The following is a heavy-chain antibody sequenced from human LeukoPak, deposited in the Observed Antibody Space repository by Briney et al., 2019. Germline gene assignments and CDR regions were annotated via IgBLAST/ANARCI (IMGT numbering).Heavy chain of an antibody. CDR3: ARVISSSSSDGDLFDP. D-gene: IGHD6-6*01. CDR2: ISSSGSTI. Sequence: PGGSLRLSCAASGFTFSDYYMSWIRQAPGKGLEWVSYISSSGSTIYYADSVKGRFTISRDNAKSSLYLQMNSLRAEDTAVYYCARVISSSSSDGDLFDPWGQGTLVTVSS. V-gene: IGHV3-11*01. CDR1: GFTFSDYY. J-gene: IGHJ5*02.